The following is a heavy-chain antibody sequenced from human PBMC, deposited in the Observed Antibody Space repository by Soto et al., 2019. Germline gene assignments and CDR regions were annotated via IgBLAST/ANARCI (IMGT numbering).Heavy chain of an antibody. Sequence: PSETLSLTCVVSGGSIISDTYYWGWIRQPPGKGLEWIGSIYHSGGTYYNPSLKSRITLSVDMSKNQFSLNLSSVTAADTAVYYCSTNYYYSSGYGNWLYPWGQGTLVTVSS. CDR3: STNYYYSSGYGNWLYP. J-gene: IGHJ5*02. D-gene: IGHD3-22*01. CDR2: IYHSGGT. V-gene: IGHV4-39*03. CDR1: GGSIISDTYY.